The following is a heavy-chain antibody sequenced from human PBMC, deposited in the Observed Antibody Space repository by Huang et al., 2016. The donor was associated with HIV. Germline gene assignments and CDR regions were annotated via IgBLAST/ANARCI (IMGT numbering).Heavy chain of an antibody. CDR1: GFTFSSYS. Sequence: EVQLVESGGGLVKPGGSLRLSCAASGFTFSSYSMNWVRQAPGKGLEWVSSISSSSSYIYYADSVKGRFTISRDNAKNSLYLQMNSLRAEDTAVYYCARTFSTYYDFWSGYYNGAFDYWGQGTLVTVSS. CDR3: ARTFSTYYDFWSGYYNGAFDY. CDR2: ISSSSSYI. V-gene: IGHV3-21*01. D-gene: IGHD3-3*01. J-gene: IGHJ4*02.